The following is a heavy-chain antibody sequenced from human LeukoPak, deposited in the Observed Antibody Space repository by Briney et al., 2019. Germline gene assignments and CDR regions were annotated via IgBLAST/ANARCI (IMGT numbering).Heavy chain of an antibody. D-gene: IGHD5-18*01. CDR2: IYSGGST. CDR3: TKDRSYGRSYFDY. V-gene: IGHV3-66*02. CDR1: GFTVSNNY. J-gene: IGHJ4*02. Sequence: GGSLRLSCAASGFTVSNNYMSWVRQAPGKGLEWVSAIYSGGSTYCADSVKGRFTISRDNSKNTLYLQMNSLRIEDTAVYYCTKDRSYGRSYFDYWGQGTLVTVAS.